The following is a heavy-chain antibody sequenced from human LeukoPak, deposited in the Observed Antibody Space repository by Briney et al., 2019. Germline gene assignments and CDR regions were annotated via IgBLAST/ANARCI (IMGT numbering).Heavy chain of an antibody. D-gene: IGHD3-10*01. CDR3: ARAYGSGSSYHPDY. CDR2: INPNSGGT. CDR1: GYSFTAYY. J-gene: IGHJ4*02. V-gene: IGHV1-2*02. Sequence: ASVTVSCKASGYSFTAYYMHGVRQAPGQGLEYMGWINPNSGGTNSSQKFQDRVTLTRDTSISTAYMELSSLTSDDTTVYYCARAYGSGSSYHPDYWGQGTLVTVSS.